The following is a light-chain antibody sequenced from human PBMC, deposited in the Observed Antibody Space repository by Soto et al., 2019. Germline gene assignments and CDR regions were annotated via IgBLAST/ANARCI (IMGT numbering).Light chain of an antibody. Sequence: EIVMTQSPVTLSVSPGERVTLSCRASQSVTSNLAWYQHKPGQAPRLLIYAASTGATGLPARFSGSGSGTEFTLTINSLQSEDFAIYYCQQYNNSPVTFGGGTKVEIK. J-gene: IGKJ4*01. CDR1: QSVTSN. V-gene: IGKV3-15*01. CDR3: QQYNNSPVT. CDR2: AAS.